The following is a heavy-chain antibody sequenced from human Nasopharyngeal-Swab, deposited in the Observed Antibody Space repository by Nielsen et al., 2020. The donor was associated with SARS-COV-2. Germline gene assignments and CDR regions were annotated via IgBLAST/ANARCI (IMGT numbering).Heavy chain of an antibody. D-gene: IGHD6-19*01. CDR3: ARDDSGWNRGAFDI. V-gene: IGHV3-48*02. J-gene: IGHJ3*02. CDR1: GFTFSSYS. CDR2: ISSSSSTI. Sequence: GESLKISCAASGFTFSSYSMNWVRQAPGKGLEWVSYISSSSSTIYYADSVKGRFTISRDNAKNSLYLQMNSLRDEDTAVYYCARDDSGWNRGAFDIWGQGKMVTVSS.